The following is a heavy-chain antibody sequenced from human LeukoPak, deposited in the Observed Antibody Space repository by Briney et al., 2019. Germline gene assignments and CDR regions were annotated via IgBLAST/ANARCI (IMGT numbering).Heavy chain of an antibody. J-gene: IGHJ4*02. V-gene: IGHV4-38-2*02. CDR1: GYSISSGFY. D-gene: IGHD4-17*01. Sequence: SETLSLTCTVSGYSISSGFYWGWIRQPPGKGLEWIGSIYHSGSTYYNPSLKSRVTISVDTSKNQFALKLSSVTAADTAVYYWARGDYGDRVPAVFYYWGQGTLVTVSS. CDR3: ARGDYGDRVPAVFYY. CDR2: IYHSGST.